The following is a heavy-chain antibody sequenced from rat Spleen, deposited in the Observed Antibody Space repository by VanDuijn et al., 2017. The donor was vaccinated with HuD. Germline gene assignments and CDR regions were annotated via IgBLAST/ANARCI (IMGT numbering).Heavy chain of an antibody. CDR2: ISYDGSST. CDR1: GFTFSNYG. Sequence: EVQLVESGGGLVQPRKSLKLSCAASGFTFSNYGIHWIRQAPTKGLEWVATISYDGSSTYYRDSVKGRFTISRDNAKSTLYLQMDSLRSEDTATYYCARDYPGIIFAYWGQGTLVTVSS. CDR3: ARDYPGIIFAY. D-gene: IGHD1-4*01. J-gene: IGHJ3*01. V-gene: IGHV5-19*01.